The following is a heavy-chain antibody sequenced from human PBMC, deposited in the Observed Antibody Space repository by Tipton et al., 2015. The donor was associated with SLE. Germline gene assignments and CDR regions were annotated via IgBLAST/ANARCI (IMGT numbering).Heavy chain of an antibody. CDR3: ARVWGTGSRGVDY. J-gene: IGHJ4*02. CDR2: IHHSGST. CDR1: GGSIRSSNW. D-gene: IGHD2-2*01. V-gene: IGHV4-4*02. Sequence: TLSLTCIVSGGSIRSSNWWSWVRQPPGKGLEWIGEIHHSGSTNSNPSLKSRVTISVDKSKNQFSLKLSSVTAADTAVYYCARVWGTGSRGVDYWGQGTLVTVSS.